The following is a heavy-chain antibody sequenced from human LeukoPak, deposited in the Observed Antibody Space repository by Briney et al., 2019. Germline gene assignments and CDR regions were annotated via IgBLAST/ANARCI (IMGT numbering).Heavy chain of an antibody. CDR2: IKQDGSEK. Sequence: GGSLRLSCAASGFTFSSYWMSWVRQAPGKGLEWVANIKQDGSEKYYVDSVKGRFTISRDNAKNSLYLQMNSLRAEDTAVYYCARGGLGYWNYMDVWGKGTTVTVSS. J-gene: IGHJ6*03. CDR1: GFTFSSYW. CDR3: ARGGLGYWNYMDV. D-gene: IGHD2-15*01. V-gene: IGHV3-7*01.